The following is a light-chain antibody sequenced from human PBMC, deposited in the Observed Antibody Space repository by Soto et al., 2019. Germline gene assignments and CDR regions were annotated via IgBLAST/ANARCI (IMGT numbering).Light chain of an antibody. CDR3: QQRSNWPPLT. J-gene: IGKJ4*01. V-gene: IGKV3-11*01. Sequence: EIVLTQSPATLSLSPGERATLSCSASQSVSSYLAWYQQKPGQSPRLLIYDASNRATGIPARFSGSGSGTDFTLTISSLEPEDWAVYYCQQRSNWPPLTFGGGTKVEIK. CDR2: DAS. CDR1: QSVSSY.